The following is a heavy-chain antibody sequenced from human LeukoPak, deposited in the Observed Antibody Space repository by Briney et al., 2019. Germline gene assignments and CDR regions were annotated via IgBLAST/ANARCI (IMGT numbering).Heavy chain of an antibody. CDR2: INPKSGGT. V-gene: IGHV1-2*02. CDR3: ARGRIMWELFDY. Sequence: ASVKVSCKASGYTFAGYYIHWVRQAPGQGLEWMGWINPKSGGTNYAQKFQGRVTMTNDTSFNTAYMDLSRLKSDDTAVYYCARGRIMWELFDYWGQGTLVTVSS. J-gene: IGHJ4*02. CDR1: GYTFAGYY. D-gene: IGHD1-26*01.